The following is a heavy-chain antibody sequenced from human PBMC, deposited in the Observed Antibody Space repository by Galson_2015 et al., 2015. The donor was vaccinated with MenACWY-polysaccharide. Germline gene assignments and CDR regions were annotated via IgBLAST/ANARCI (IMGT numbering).Heavy chain of an antibody. J-gene: IGHJ3*02. Sequence: SLRLSCAASGFTSNNYALSWVRQAPGKGPEWVSGISASGGRTYTADPVKGRFTISRDNSKNTLYLQMTSLRAEDAAIYYCGKDPNGDYVGAFDIWGQGTVVTVSS. D-gene: IGHD4-23*01. CDR3: GKDPNGDYVGAFDI. CDR1: GFTSNNYA. CDR2: ISASGGRT. V-gene: IGHV3-23*01.